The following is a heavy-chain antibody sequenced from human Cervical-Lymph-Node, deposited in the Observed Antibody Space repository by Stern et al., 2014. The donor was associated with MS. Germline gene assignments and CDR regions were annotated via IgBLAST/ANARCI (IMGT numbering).Heavy chain of an antibody. CDR2: ISYSGNT. CDR3: ARDNGLRVEQFFDY. CDR1: GASLSSLNYY. J-gene: IGHJ4*02. V-gene: IGHV4-31*03. Sequence: VQLVESGPGLVKPSQTLSLTCTVSGASLSSLNYYWSWIRQRPGKGLEWIGFISYSGNTNYNPSLKSRVTVSADPSKTPFSLRLTSVTAADTAVYYCARDNGLRVEQFFDYWGQGILVTVSS. D-gene: IGHD4-17*01.